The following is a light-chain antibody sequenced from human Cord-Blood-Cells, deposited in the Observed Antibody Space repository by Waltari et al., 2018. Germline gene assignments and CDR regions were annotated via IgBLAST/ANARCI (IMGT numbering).Light chain of an antibody. Sequence: QSPLTQPASVPGSLGRPIPIPSPEPAGDVGGNNIVSWYQQPPGKAPKLMIYEVSNRPSGVSNRFSGSKSGNTASLTISGLQAEDEADYYCSSYTSSSTLVFGTGTKVTVL. CDR2: EVS. CDR1: AGDVGGNNI. V-gene: IGLV2-14*01. J-gene: IGLJ1*01. CDR3: SSYTSSSTLV.